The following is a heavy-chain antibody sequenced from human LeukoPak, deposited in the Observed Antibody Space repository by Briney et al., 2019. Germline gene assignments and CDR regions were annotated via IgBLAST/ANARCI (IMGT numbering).Heavy chain of an antibody. CDR2: ISAYNGNT. D-gene: IGHD3-3*01. CDR3: ARVDALAGTATILGVAYTNYGMDV. Sequence: ASVKVSCKASGYTFTSYGISWVRQAPGQGLEWMGWISAYNGNTNYAQKLQGRVTMTTDTSTSTAYMELRSLRSDDTAVYYCARVDALAGTATILGVAYTNYGMDVWGQGTTVTVSS. CDR1: GYTFTSYG. V-gene: IGHV1-18*01. J-gene: IGHJ6*02.